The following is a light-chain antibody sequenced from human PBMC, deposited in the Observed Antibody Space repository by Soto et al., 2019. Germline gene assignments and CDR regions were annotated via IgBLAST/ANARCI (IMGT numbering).Light chain of an antibody. J-gene: IGKJ5*01. Sequence: LTQSPLSLPVRPGEPASISCRSSQIRLYSNGFHYLEGYLQRPGKSPQLLIYMASNRDSGVPARFSGSGSGTDFALKISRVEAEDVGVYYCMQGTHWPITFGQGTRLENK. CDR2: MAS. CDR3: MQGTHWPIT. CDR1: QIRLYSNGFHY. V-gene: IGKV2-28*01.